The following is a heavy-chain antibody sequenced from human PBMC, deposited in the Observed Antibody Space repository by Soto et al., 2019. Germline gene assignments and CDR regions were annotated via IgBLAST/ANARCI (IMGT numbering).Heavy chain of an antibody. D-gene: IGHD1-1*01. CDR2: INAGNGNT. CDR3: ARAFGNDVLYYYYSMEG. CDR1: GYTFTSYA. V-gene: IGHV1-3*01. Sequence: ASVKVSCKASGYTFTSYAMHWVRQAPGQRLEWMGWINAGNGNTKYSQKFQGRVTITRDTSASTAYMELSSLRSEDTAVYYCARAFGNDVLYYYYSMEGSGKALSVTVS. J-gene: IGHJ6*03.